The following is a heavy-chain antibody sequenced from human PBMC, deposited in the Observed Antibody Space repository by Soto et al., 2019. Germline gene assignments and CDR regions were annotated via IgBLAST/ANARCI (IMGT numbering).Heavy chain of an antibody. V-gene: IGHV3-7*05. D-gene: IGHD3-22*01. CDR2: IKQDGREQ. CDR1: GFTFSSYW. CDR3: ARDFRRYYDSSGWSDDFDI. Sequence: EVQLVESGGGLVQPGGSLRLSCAASGFTFSSYWMSWVRQAPGKGLEWVANIKQDGREQNYVDSVKGRFTISRDNAKNSLYLQMNTVRAKDTAVYYCARDFRRYYDSSGWSDDFDIWGQGTMVTVSS. J-gene: IGHJ3*02.